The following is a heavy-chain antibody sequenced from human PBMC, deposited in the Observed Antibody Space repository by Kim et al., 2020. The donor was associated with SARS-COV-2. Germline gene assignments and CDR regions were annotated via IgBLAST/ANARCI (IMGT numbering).Heavy chain of an antibody. CDR3: ARGRDVTRDLDY. CDR1: GGSFSGYH. CDR2: INDGGST. Sequence: SETLSLTCAVYGGSFSGYHWSWIRQPPGKGLEWIGEINDGGSTNYNPSLKSRVTISVDTSKDQFSLKLTSVTAADTAVYYCARGRDVTRDLDYWGQGTLVTVSS. J-gene: IGHJ4*02. D-gene: IGHD4-17*01. V-gene: IGHV4-34*01.